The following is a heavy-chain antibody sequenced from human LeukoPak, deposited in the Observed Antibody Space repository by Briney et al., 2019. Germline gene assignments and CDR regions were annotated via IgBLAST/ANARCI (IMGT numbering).Heavy chain of an antibody. CDR3: AKDRPNYHESNGHYYRLNGDS. V-gene: IGHV3-23*01. CDR2: ITSSGDST. J-gene: IGHJ5*01. Sequence: PGGSLRLSCAASGFTFNIYAMSWVRQAPGKGLEWVSSITSSGDSTFHADSVKDRFTISRDNSKSTFYLQMSGLRVQDTAVYYCAKDRPNYHESNGHYYRLNGDSWGQGTLVTVSS. CDR1: GFTFNIYA. D-gene: IGHD3-22*01.